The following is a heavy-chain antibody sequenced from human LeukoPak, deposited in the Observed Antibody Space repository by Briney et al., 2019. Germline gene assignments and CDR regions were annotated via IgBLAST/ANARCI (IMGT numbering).Heavy chain of an antibody. CDR1: GGSISSYY. D-gene: IGHD4-17*01. CDR2: IYTSGST. J-gene: IGHJ1*01. Sequence: SETLSLTCTVSGGSISSYYWSWIRQPAEKGLEWIGRIYTSGSTNYDPSLKSRVTMSVDTSKNQFSLKLTSVTAADTAVYYCARGGDYGDYAEYFQHWGQGTLVTVSS. CDR3: ARGGDYGDYAEYFQH. V-gene: IGHV4-4*07.